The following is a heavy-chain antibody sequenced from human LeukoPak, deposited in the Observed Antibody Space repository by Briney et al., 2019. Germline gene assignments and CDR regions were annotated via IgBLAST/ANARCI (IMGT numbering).Heavy chain of an antibody. CDR2: ISSSGGST. CDR1: GFTFSSYA. D-gene: IGHD3-10*01. Sequence: GGSLRLSCAASGFTFSSYAMSWVRQAPGKGLEWVSAISSSGGSTYYADSVKGRFTISRDNSKNTLYLQMNSLRAEDTAVYYCALQGGSGSYLGQSFYYYYGMDVWGQGTTVTVSS. V-gene: IGHV3-23*01. CDR3: ALQGGSGSYLGQSFYYYYGMDV. J-gene: IGHJ6*02.